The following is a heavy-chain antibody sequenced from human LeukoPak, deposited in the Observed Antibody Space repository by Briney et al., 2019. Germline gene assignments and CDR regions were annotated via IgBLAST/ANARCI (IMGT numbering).Heavy chain of an antibody. CDR3: ARDREYSPSWFDP. CDR1: GFTFSSYA. V-gene: IGHV3-23*01. CDR2: IGAGGTFT. D-gene: IGHD6-6*01. Sequence: GGSLRLSCTASGFTFSSYAMNWVRQAPGKGLEWVSGIGAGGTFTYYADSVKGRFTIFRDNSRNTLYLQMNSLRADDTAVYYCARDREYSPSWFDPWGQGTLVTVSS. J-gene: IGHJ5*02.